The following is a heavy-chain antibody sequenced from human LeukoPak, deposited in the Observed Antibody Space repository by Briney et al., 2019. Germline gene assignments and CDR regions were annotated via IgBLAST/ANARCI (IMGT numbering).Heavy chain of an antibody. Sequence: PGGSLRLSCTASGFTFGDYSLSWVRQAPEKGLEWGGFIRRKGYGGTTEYAPSVKGRFIISRDDSKSTAYLQMNSLKTEDTAVYYCTRDHDFWSGPFDVWGKGTTVTVSS. CDR2: IRRKGYGGTT. V-gene: IGHV3-49*04. D-gene: IGHD3-3*01. J-gene: IGHJ6*04. CDR3: TRDHDFWSGPFDV. CDR1: GFTFGDYS.